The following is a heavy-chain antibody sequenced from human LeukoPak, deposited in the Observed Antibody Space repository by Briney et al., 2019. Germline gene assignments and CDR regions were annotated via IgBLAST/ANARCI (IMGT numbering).Heavy chain of an antibody. Sequence: SGGSLRLSCAASGFTFNNYAMSWVRQAPGKGLEWVSAISGSGGSTYYADSVKGRFTISRDNSKNTLYLQMNSLRAEDTAVYYCAKGGSYDFWSGAAYYFDYWGQGTLVTVSS. CDR1: GFTFNNYA. D-gene: IGHD3-3*01. V-gene: IGHV3-23*01. CDR2: ISGSGGST. J-gene: IGHJ4*02. CDR3: AKGGSYDFWSGAAYYFDY.